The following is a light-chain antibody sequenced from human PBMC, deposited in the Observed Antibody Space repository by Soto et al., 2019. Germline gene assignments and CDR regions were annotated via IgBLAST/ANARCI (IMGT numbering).Light chain of an antibody. V-gene: IGLV2-14*03. Sequence: QSALTQPASVSGSPGQSITISCTGTSSDVGGYNYVSWYQQHPGKAPKLMIYHVSNRPSGVSNRFSGSKSGNTASLTISGRQADDEADYYCSSYASSSTLYVFGAGTKLTVL. CDR3: SSYASSSTLYV. CDR1: SSDVGGYNY. CDR2: HVS. J-gene: IGLJ1*01.